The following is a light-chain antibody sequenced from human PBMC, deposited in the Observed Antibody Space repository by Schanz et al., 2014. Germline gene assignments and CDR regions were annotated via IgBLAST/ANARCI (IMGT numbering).Light chain of an antibody. Sequence: QSVLTQPPSVSGAPGERVSISCTGSSSNIGAPYDVHWYQHLPGTAPKLLIYGNINRPSGVPDRFSGSKSGTSASLAITGLQAEDEADYYCQSYDSSLSGSVVFGGGTKLTVL. J-gene: IGLJ2*01. CDR1: SSNIGAPYD. CDR2: GNI. V-gene: IGLV1-40*01. CDR3: QSYDSSLSGSVV.